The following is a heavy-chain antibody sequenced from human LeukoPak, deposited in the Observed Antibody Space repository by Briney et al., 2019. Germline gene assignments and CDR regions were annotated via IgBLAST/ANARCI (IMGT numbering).Heavy chain of an antibody. V-gene: IGHV1-8*01. CDR2: MNPNSGNT. CDR3: ARGVVGVPATGYYYYYYMDV. Sequence: ASVKVSCKASGYTFTSYDINWVRQATGQGLEWMGWMNPNSGNTGYAQKFQGRVTMTRNTSISTAYMELSSLRSEDTAVYYCARGVVGVPATGYYYYYYMDVWGKGTTVTISS. D-gene: IGHD2-2*01. J-gene: IGHJ6*03. CDR1: GYTFTSYD.